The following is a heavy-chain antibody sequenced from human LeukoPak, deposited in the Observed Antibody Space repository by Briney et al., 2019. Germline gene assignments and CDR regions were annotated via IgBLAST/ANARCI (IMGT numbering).Heavy chain of an antibody. CDR1: GGSIRGYY. CDR2: IYSSGST. V-gene: IGHV4-59*12. D-gene: IGHD1-1*01. CDR3: AVAWNAERTFDP. Sequence: SETLSLTCTVSGGSIRGYYWSWIRQPPGKGLEWIGYIYSSGSTNYNPSLKSRVTMSVDASKNQFSLKVSSVTAADTAIYYCAVAWNAERTFDPWGQGTLVTVSS. J-gene: IGHJ5*02.